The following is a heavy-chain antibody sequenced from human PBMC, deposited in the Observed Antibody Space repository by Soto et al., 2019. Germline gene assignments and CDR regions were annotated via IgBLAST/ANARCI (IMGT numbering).Heavy chain of an antibody. CDR2: IYHSGST. CDR3: ARGGDTAMVVDY. D-gene: IGHD5-18*01. V-gene: IGHV4-30-2*01. CDR1: GGSISSGGYS. Sequence: SETLSLTCAVSGGSISSGGYSWSWMRQPPGKGLEWIGYIYHSGSTYYNPSLKSRVTISVDRSKNQFSLKLSSVTAADTAVYYCARGGDTAMVVDYWGQGTLVTVSS. J-gene: IGHJ4*02.